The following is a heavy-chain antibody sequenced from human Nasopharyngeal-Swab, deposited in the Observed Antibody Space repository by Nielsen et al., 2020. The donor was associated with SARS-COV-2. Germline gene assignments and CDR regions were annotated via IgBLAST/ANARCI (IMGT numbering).Heavy chain of an antibody. CDR3: ARDRGYYDIFDGMDV. CDR1: GYTFTGYY. V-gene: IGHV1-2*06. D-gene: IGHD3-9*01. Sequence: ASVKVSCKASGYTFTGYYMHWVRQAPGQGLEWMGRINPSSGGTNYAQKFQGRVTMTRDTSISTAYMELSRLRSDDTAVYYCARDRGYYDIFDGMDVWGQGTTVTVSS. CDR2: INPSSGGT. J-gene: IGHJ6*02.